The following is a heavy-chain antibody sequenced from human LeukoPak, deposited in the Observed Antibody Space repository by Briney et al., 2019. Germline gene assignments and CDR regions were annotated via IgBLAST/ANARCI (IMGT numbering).Heavy chain of an antibody. CDR2: IIPILGIA. CDR3: AIGRGSDY. D-gene: IGHD3-10*01. Sequence: XRQAPGXGIEWMGRIIPILGIANYAQKFQGRVTITADKSTSTAYMELSSLRSEDTAVYYCAIGRGSDYWGQGTLVTVSS. J-gene: IGHJ4*02. V-gene: IGHV1-69*02.